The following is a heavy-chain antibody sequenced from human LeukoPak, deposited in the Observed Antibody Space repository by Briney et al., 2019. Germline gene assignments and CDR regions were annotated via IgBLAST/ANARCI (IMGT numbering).Heavy chain of an antibody. CDR1: GGTFSGYA. J-gene: IGHJ6*03. V-gene: IGHV1-69*01. CDR3: ARGPAYSSGWYGDYYYYMDV. Sequence: SVKVSCKASGGTFSGYAISWVRQAPGQGLEWMGGIIPIFGTANYAQKFQGRVTITADESTSTAYMELSSLRSEDTAVYYCARGPAYSSGWYGDYYYYMDVWGKGTTVTVSS. D-gene: IGHD6-19*01. CDR2: IIPIFGTA.